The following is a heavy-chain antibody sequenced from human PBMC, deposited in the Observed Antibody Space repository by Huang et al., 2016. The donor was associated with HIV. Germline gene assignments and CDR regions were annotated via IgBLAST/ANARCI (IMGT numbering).Heavy chain of an antibody. V-gene: IGHV1-18*04. D-gene: IGHD3-22*01. J-gene: IGHJ4*02. CDR1: GYTFFSYN. CDR3: ARGGGGGGANYYDSSGYFLDL. Sequence: QVQLLQSASELKKPGASVKVSCKASGYTFFSYNLNWVRQAPGQGPEWMGWVRTYDGNTNYAQKFQGRVTMTADRTTSTAYMERRSLRTDDTAVYYCARGGGGGGANYYDSSGYFLDLWGQGTLVTVSS. CDR2: VRTYDGNT.